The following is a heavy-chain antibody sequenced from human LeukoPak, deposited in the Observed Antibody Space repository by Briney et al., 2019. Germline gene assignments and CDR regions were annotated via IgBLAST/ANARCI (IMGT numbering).Heavy chain of an antibody. Sequence: GGSLRLSCAASGFAFSSYGMHWVRQAPGKGLEWVAFIRYDGSNKYYADSVKGRFTISRDNSKKTLFLQMNSLRAEDTAVYYCAKPGGLDSLFDYWGQGTLVTVSS. J-gene: IGHJ4*02. V-gene: IGHV3-30*02. CDR3: AKPGGLDSLFDY. CDR1: GFAFSSYG. D-gene: IGHD3-10*01. CDR2: IRYDGSNK.